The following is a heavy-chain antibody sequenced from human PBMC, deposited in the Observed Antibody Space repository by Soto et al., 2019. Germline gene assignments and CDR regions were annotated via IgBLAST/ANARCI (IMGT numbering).Heavy chain of an antibody. CDR1: GDSTINSY. J-gene: IGHJ4*02. Sequence: SETLSLTCTVSGDSTINSYWSWIRQAPGKGPEWLGYLSYNGGTNHNPSLQGRATMSVDTSQNRFSLNLNSVTAADTAVYYCARGWSSGYYGRWGPPDYWGQGTLVTVSS. D-gene: IGHD3-22*01. V-gene: IGHV4-59*13. CDR2: LSYNGGT. CDR3: ARGWSSGYYGRWGPPDY.